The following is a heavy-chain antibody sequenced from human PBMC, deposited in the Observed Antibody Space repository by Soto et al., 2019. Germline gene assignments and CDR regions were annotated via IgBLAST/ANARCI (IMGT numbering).Heavy chain of an antibody. D-gene: IGHD3-22*01. J-gene: IGHJ4*02. CDR3: ARDRLRGYDSSGFYS. CDR1: GYTFTSYG. Sequence: ASVKVSCKASGYTFTSYGISWVRQAPGQGLEWMGWINPSDGNRNFAQKFEDRVTMTTATSTNTVFLELRSLKSDDMAIYYCARDRLRGYDSSGFYSWGQGTMVTVSS. V-gene: IGHV1-18*03. CDR2: INPSDGNR.